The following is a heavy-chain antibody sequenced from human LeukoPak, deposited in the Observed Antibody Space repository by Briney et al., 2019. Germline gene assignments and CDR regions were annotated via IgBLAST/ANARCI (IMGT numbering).Heavy chain of an antibody. Sequence: SETLSLTCAVYGGSFSGYYWSWIRQPPGKGLEWIGEINHSGSTNYNPSLKSRVTISVDTSKNQFSLKLSSVTAADTAVYYCALRPGSGSAFDYWGQGTLVTVSS. CDR2: INHSGST. D-gene: IGHD3-10*01. J-gene: IGHJ4*02. V-gene: IGHV4-34*01. CDR3: ALRPGSGSAFDY. CDR1: GGSFSGYY.